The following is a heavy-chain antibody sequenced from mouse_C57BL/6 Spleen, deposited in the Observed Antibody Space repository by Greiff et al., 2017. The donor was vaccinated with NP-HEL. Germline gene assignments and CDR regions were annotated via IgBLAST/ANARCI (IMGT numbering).Heavy chain of an antibody. CDR1: GFSLTSYG. CDR3: ARGTKGSSSFAY. D-gene: IGHD1-1*01. V-gene: IGHV2-2*01. CDR2: IWSGGST. J-gene: IGHJ3*01. Sequence: QVQLKESGPGLVQPSQSLSITCTVSGFSLTSYGVHWVRQSPGKGLEWLGVIWSGGSTDYNAAFISRLSISKDNSKSQVFFKMNSLQADDTAIYYCARGTKGSSSFAYWGQGTLVTVSA.